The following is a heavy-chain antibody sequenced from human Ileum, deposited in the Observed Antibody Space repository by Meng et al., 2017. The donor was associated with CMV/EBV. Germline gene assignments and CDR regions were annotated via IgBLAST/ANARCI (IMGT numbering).Heavy chain of an antibody. CDR2: INYSGST. CDR3: ARVLGPVAAPSRFDP. CDR1: GDSISRNY. V-gene: IGHV4-59*01. Sequence: SETLSLTCTVSGDSISRNYWGWIRQPPGKGLDWIGYINYSGSTSCNPSLKSRVTTSVDTFKNQFSLSLSSVTSADTAVYYCARVLGPVAAPSRFDPWGPGTLVTVSS. D-gene: IGHD6-25*01. J-gene: IGHJ5*02.